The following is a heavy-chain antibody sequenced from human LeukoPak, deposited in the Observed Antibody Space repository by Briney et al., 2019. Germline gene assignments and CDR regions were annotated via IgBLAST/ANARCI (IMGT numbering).Heavy chain of an antibody. V-gene: IGHV3-7*01. CDR1: GFTLSSYW. D-gene: IGHD2-15*01. J-gene: IGHJ4*02. CDR2: IKQDGSEK. Sequence: GGSLRLSCAASGFTLSSYWMSWVRQAPGKGLEWVANIKQDGSEKYYVDPVKGRFTISRDNAKNSLYLQMNSLRAEDTAIYYCARGRGIDYWGQGTLVTVSS. CDR3: ARGRGIDY.